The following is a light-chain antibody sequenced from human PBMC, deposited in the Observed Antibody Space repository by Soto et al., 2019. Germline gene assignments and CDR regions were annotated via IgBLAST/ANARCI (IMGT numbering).Light chain of an antibody. CDR3: TSYTSSSTLV. V-gene: IGLV2-14*01. CDR1: SDYIGANNY. CDR2: EAA. J-gene: IGLJ2*01. Sequence: QSALTQPASVSGSPGQSITISCTGTSDYIGANNYVSWYQHHPGKAPKILIYEAANRPSGISHRCSGSKSGNTSSLTISGLQAEDEAEYFCTSYTSSSTLVLGGGTKLTVL.